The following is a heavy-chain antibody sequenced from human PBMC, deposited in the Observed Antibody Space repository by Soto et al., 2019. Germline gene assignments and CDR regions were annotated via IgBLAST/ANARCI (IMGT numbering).Heavy chain of an antibody. Sequence: QVQLVQSGAEVKNPGSSVKVSCKAPGGTFTTYAITWVRQAPGQGLEWMGGIIPMLGTSTYAQKFQGRVTITADESTSTAYMELTSLRSEDTAVYFCARRRHCSGNSCRYYYGLDVWGQGTTVTVSS. D-gene: IGHD2-15*01. CDR1: GGTFTTYA. CDR3: ARRRHCSGNSCRYYYGLDV. J-gene: IGHJ6*02. CDR2: IIPMLGTS. V-gene: IGHV1-69*11.